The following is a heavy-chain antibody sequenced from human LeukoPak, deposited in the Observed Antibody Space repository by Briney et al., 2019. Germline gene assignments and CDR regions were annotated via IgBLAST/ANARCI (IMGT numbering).Heavy chain of an antibody. CDR2: IKSKADGGTP. D-gene: IGHD2/OR15-2a*01. V-gene: IGHV3-15*01. Sequence: GGSLTLSCAASGFTFNNTWMKWLRQAPGKGLEWVGRIKSKADGGTPDYAAPVKGRFTISRDDSRNTLFLQMNSLKTEDTGVYYCTTVRTFWGRGTLVTVSS. CDR1: GFTFNNTW. J-gene: IGHJ1*01. CDR3: TTVRTF.